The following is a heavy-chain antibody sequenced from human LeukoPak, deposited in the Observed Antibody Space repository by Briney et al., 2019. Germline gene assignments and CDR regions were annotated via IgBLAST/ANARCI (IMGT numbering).Heavy chain of an antibody. CDR3: VRTTVGGSDYNGMDV. V-gene: IGHV4-61*02. J-gene: IGHJ6*02. CDR2: IFTTGST. Sequence: PSETLSLTCTVSGGSFSTGSYYWSWIREPAGKGLEGIGRIFTTGSTNYNPSLKSRVTISVDTSKNQFSLKLSSVTAADTAVYYCVRTTVGGSDYNGMDVWGQGTTVTVSS. CDR1: GGSFSTGSYY. D-gene: IGHD4-23*01.